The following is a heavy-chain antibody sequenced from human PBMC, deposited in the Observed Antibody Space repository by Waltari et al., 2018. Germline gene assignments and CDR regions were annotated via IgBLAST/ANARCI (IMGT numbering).Heavy chain of an antibody. CDR2: INHSGST. CDR3: ARGAGGNSGVRYFDL. D-gene: IGHD2-21*02. J-gene: IGHJ2*01. Sequence: QVQLQPWRAGLLKPSETLSLTCAVYGGSCSGYYCSWIRLPPGQGLAWLGEINHSGSTNYNPSLKSRVTISVDTSKNQFSLKLSSVTAADTAVYYCARGAGGNSGVRYFDLWGRGTLVTVSS. CDR1: GGSCSGYY. V-gene: IGHV4-34*01.